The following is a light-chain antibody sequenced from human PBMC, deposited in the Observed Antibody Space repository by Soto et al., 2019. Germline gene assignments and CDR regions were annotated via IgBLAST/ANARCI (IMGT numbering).Light chain of an antibody. CDR1: QDIRNF. J-gene: IGKJ4*01. CDR3: QQYDTLPLT. V-gene: IGKV1-33*01. CDR2: DAS. Sequence: DIQLTQSPSSLSASVGDRVTITCQARQDIRNFLNWYQHKPGKAPKLLIYDASNLKAGVPSRFSGSGSGTTFTFTISSLQPEDLATYYCQQYDTLPLTFGGGTKVEIK.